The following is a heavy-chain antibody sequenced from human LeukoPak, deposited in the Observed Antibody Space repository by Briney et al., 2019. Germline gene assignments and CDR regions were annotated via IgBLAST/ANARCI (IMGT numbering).Heavy chain of an antibody. CDR3: AKVASHITIFGVAYGALDY. CDR2: IRYDGSNK. Sequence: GGSLRLSCAASGFTFSSYGMHWVRQAPGKGLEWVAFIRYDGSNKYYADSVKGRFTISRDNSKNTLYLQMNSLRAEDTAVYYCAKVASHITIFGVAYGALDYWGQGTLVTVSS. D-gene: IGHD3-3*01. V-gene: IGHV3-30*02. CDR1: GFTFSSYG. J-gene: IGHJ4*02.